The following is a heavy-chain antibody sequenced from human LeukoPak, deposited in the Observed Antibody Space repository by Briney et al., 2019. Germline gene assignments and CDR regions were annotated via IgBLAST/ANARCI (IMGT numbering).Heavy chain of an antibody. CDR2: ISSSSYI. J-gene: IGHJ4*02. V-gene: IGHV3-21*01. CDR1: GFTFSTYR. Sequence: GGSLRLSCVGTGFTFSTYRMNWVRQAPGKGLEWVSSISSSSYIYYADSVKGRITISRDNAKNSLYLQMNSLRVEDTAVHYCARDKDVYFDYWGQGTLVTVSS. CDR3: ARDKDVYFDY.